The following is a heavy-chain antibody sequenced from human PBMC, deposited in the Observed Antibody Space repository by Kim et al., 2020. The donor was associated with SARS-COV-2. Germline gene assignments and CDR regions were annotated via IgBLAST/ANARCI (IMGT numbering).Heavy chain of an antibody. D-gene: IGHD3-10*01. Sequence: GGSLRLSCAASGITFSNSWMHWVRQAPGKGLVWVSYIVSDGSRTSCADSVKGRFTISRDNAKNTLYLQMNSLRAEDTAVYYCARHITTTMDVWGQGTTVTVSS. V-gene: IGHV3-74*01. CDR2: IVSDGSRT. CDR1: GITFSNSW. CDR3: ARHITTTMDV. J-gene: IGHJ6*02.